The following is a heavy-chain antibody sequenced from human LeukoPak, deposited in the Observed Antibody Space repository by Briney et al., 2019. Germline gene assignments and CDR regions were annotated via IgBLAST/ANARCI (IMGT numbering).Heavy chain of an antibody. V-gene: IGHV1-2*02. CDR1: GYTFIGYY. D-gene: IGHD1-7*01. CDR3: SRIYIQDGNCN. J-gene: IGHJ4*02. CDR2: MNPNSGDT. Sequence: ASVKVSCKASGYTFIGYYIHWVRQAPGQGLEWMGWMNPNSGDTNYAQKFQGRVTMTRDTSISTAYMELSRLRSDDTAVYYCSRIYIQDGNCNWGQGTPVTVSS.